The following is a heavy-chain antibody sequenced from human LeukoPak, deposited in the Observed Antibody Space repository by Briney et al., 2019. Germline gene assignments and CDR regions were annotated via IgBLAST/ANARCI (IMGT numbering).Heavy chain of an antibody. CDR1: GGAISSYY. D-gene: IGHD4-17*01. CDR3: ARVVDYGDYGSPGYYYYMDV. CDR2: IYYSGNT. V-gene: IGHV4-59*01. J-gene: IGHJ6*03. Sequence: SETLSLTCTVSGGAISSYYWSWIRQPPGKGLDWIGYIYYSGNTKYNPSLKSRVTISVDTSKNQFSLKLSSVTAADTAVYYCARVVDYGDYGSPGYYYYMDVWGKGTTVTVSS.